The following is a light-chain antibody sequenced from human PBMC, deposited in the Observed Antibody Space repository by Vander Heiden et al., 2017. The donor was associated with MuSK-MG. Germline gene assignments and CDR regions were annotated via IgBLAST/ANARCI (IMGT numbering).Light chain of an antibody. CDR3: QTGGAGTWL. J-gene: IGLJ3*02. CDR1: SGHSTDA. V-gene: IGLV4-69*02. CDR2: VNGDGSQ. Sequence: QLVVTQSPSASASLGASVRLTCTLNSGHSTDAIAWHQQQPGKGPRFLMKVNGDGSQNKGDGIPDRFSGSSSGPIRYLTISSLQSEDEADYYCQTGGAGTWLFGGGTRLTVL.